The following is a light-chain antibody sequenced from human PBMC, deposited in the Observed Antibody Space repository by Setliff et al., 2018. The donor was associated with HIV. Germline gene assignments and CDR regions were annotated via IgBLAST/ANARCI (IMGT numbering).Light chain of an antibody. CDR1: SSDVGGYNY. CDR2: DVS. J-gene: IGLJ1*01. V-gene: IGLV2-14*03. Sequence: QSVLTQPASVSGSPGQSITISCTGTSSDVGGYNYVSWYQQHPGKAPKLMIYDVSNRPSGVSKRFSGSKSGNTASLTISGLQAEDEADYYCSSYTSSTTLPYVFGTGTNVTVL. CDR3: SSYTSSTTLPYV.